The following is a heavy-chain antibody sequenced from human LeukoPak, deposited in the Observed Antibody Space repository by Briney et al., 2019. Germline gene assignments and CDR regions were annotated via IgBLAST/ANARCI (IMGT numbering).Heavy chain of an antibody. V-gene: IGHV3-11*04. CDR1: GFTFSDYY. D-gene: IGHD5-12*01. J-gene: IGHJ3*02. Sequence: PGGSLRLSCAASGFTFSDYYMSWIRQAPGKGLEWVSYISSSGSTIYYADSVKGRFTISRDNAKNSLYLQMNSLSAEDTAVYYCVRELVPQSINSGYDSFHIWGQGTMVTVSS. CDR2: ISSSGSTI. CDR3: VRELVPQSINSGYDSFHI.